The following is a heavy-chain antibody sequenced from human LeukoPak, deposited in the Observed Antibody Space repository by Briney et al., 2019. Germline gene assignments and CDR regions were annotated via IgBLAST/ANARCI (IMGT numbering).Heavy chain of an antibody. D-gene: IGHD3-22*01. J-gene: IGHJ4*02. V-gene: IGHV1-2*02. Sequence: ASVKVSCKASGYTFTGYYMHWVRQAPGQGLEWMGWINPNSGGTNYAQKFQGRVTMTRDTSISTAYMELSSLRSEDTAVYYCARPSLDYYDSGYYFDYWGQGTLVTVSS. CDR2: INPNSGGT. CDR3: ARPSLDYYDSGYYFDY. CDR1: GYTFTGYY.